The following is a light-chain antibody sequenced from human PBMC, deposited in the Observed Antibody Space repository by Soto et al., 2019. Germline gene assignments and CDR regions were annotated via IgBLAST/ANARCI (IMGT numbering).Light chain of an antibody. Sequence: EKVLTQSPGTLSLSPGERATLSCRASESVASSHLAWYHQKPGQAPRLLIYGASRRATGIPDRFSGSGSGTEFTLTISRLEPEDFGVYFCQQYDSQTWTFGQGTKVEVK. V-gene: IGKV3-20*01. CDR2: GAS. CDR3: QQYDSQTWT. CDR1: ESVASSH. J-gene: IGKJ1*01.